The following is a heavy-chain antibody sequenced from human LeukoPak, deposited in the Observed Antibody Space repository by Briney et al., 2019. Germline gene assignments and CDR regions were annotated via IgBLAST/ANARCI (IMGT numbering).Heavy chain of an antibody. V-gene: IGHV1-18*01. Sequence: GASVKVSCKASGYTFTSYGISWVRQAPGQGLEWMGWISAYNGNTNYAQKLQGRVTMTTDTSTSTAYMELRSLRSDDTAVYYCAIGCVSGGYHHRVFYSWGQGTLVTVSS. CDR2: ISAYNGNT. CDR3: AIGCVSGGYHHRVFYS. J-gene: IGHJ4*02. CDR1: GYTFTSYG. D-gene: IGHD3-22*01.